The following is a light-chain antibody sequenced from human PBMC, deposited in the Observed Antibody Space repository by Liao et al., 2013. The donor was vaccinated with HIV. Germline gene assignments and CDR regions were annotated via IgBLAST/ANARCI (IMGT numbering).Light chain of an antibody. CDR2: YDA. CDR3: QAWDRNTAI. V-gene: IGLV3-21*01. CDR1: NIGGKS. Sequence: SYELTQPPSVSVAPGKTATITCGGTNIGGKSVHWYQQKPGQAPLLVIYYDADRPSGIPERFSGSNSGNTATLTISGTQPTDEADYYCQAWDRNTAIFGGGTKLTVL. J-gene: IGLJ2*01.